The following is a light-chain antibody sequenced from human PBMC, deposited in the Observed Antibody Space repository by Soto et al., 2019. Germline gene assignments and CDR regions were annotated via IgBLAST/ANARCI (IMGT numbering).Light chain of an antibody. CDR2: EFS. Sequence: QSVLTHPASVSGSPGQSITISCTGNSSDVGGYNCVSLYQGHPGKAPKLMIYEFSNRPSGVSNRFSGSKSGNTASLTISGLQAEDEADYYCSSYTSSSTFYFFGTGTKVTV. CDR1: SSDVGGYNC. V-gene: IGLV2-14*01. J-gene: IGLJ1*01. CDR3: SSYTSSSTFYF.